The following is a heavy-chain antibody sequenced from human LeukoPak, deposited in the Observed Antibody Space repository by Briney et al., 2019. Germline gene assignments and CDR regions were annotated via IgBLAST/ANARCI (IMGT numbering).Heavy chain of an antibody. D-gene: IGHD5-24*01. CDR1: GFTFNKYA. CDR2: ISASGGDT. CDR3: AKVDGYNLLFGFRDFDY. J-gene: IGHJ4*02. Sequence: GGSLRLPCAASGFTFNKYAMSWVRQAPGKGLEWLLIISASGGDTYYADSVKGRFTISRDNSKNTLYLQMNSLRAEDTAVYYCAKVDGYNLLFGFRDFDYWGQGTLVTVSS. V-gene: IGHV3-23*01.